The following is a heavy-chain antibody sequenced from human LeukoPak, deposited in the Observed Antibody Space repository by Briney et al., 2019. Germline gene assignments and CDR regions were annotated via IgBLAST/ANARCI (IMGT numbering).Heavy chain of an antibody. Sequence: PSETLSLTCTVSGGSISSGDYYWSWIRQPPGKGLEWIGYIYYSGSTYYNPSLKSRVTISVDTSQNQFSLKLSSVTAADTAVYYCARVNYGDYLIDYWGQGTLVTVSS. D-gene: IGHD4-17*01. V-gene: IGHV4-30-4*01. J-gene: IGHJ4*02. CDR2: IYYSGST. CDR3: ARVNYGDYLIDY. CDR1: GGSISSGDYY.